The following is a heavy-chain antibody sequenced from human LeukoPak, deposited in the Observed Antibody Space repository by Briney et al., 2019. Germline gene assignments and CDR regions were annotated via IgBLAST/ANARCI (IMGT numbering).Heavy chain of an antibody. V-gene: IGHV3-15*01. CDR2: IKSKTDGGTT. Sequence: GGSLRLSCAASGFTFSNAWMSWVRQAPGKGLEWVGRIKSKTDGGTTDYAAPVKGRFTISRDDSKNTLYLQMNSLKTEDTAVYYCTTDGELGGSYPPDAYWGQGTLVTASS. CDR3: TTDGELGGSYPPDAY. J-gene: IGHJ4*02. D-gene: IGHD1-26*01. CDR1: GFTFSNAW.